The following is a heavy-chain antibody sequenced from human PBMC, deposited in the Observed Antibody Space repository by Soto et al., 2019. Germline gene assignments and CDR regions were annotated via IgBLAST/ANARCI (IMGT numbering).Heavy chain of an antibody. V-gene: IGHV4-30-4*01. CDR1: GGSISSGDYY. CDR2: IYYSGNT. J-gene: IGHJ6*02. CDR3: ARGFTVLRFLEWLLNGMDV. Sequence: SETLSLTCTVSGGSISSGDYYWSWIRQPPGKGLEWIGYIYYSGNTYYNPSLESRVSISVDTSKNQFSLKLSSVTAADTAVYYCARGFTVLRFLEWLLNGMDVWGQGTTVTVS. D-gene: IGHD3-3*01.